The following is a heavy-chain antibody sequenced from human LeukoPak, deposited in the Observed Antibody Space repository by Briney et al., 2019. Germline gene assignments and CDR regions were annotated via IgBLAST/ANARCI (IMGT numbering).Heavy chain of an antibody. CDR3: VRDSYHDYGGNSYLHY. D-gene: IGHD4-23*01. CDR2: INTNTGNP. J-gene: IGHJ4*02. Sequence: GASVKVSCKASGYTFTSYAINWVRQAPGQGLEWMAWINTNTGNPTYAQGFTGRFVFSLDTSVSTAYLQISSLKAEDTAVYYCVRDSYHDYGGNSYLHYWGQGTLVTVSS. V-gene: IGHV7-4-1*02. CDR1: GYTFTSYA.